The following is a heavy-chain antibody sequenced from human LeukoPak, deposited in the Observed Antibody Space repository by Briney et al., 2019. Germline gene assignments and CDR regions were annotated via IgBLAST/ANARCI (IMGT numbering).Heavy chain of an antibody. V-gene: IGHV3-23*01. J-gene: IGHJ4*02. Sequence: GGSLRLSCAASGFTFSSYAMSWVRQAPGKGLEWVSAISGSGGSTYYADSVKGRFTISRDNSKNTLYLQMNSLRAEDTAVYYCAKGHSSSWYKYYFDYWGQGTLVTVSS. D-gene: IGHD6-13*01. CDR2: ISGSGGST. CDR3: AKGHSSSWYKYYFDY. CDR1: GFTFSSYA.